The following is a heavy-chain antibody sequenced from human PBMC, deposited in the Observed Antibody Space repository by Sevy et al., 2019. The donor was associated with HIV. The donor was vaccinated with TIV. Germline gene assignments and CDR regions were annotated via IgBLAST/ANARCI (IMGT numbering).Heavy chain of an antibody. Sequence: GGSLRLSCAASGFIVTFNSMSWVRQAPGRGLVWVSVIYVGRNTYYADAVKGRFTIFRDSFKDTVDLQMDSLRPEDSGVYYCVRERAGIDHWGQGTLVTVSS. V-gene: IGHV3-53*01. CDR1: GFIVTFNS. D-gene: IGHD6-19*01. CDR3: VRERAGIDH. J-gene: IGHJ4*02. CDR2: IYVGRNT.